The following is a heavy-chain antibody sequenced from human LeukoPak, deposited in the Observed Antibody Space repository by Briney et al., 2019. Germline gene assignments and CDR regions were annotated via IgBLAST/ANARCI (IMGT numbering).Heavy chain of an antibody. CDR3: ARGPGGKITIFGVVITARNWFDP. J-gene: IGHJ5*02. CDR1: GGSITSANW. CDR2: IYHSEYT. D-gene: IGHD3-3*01. V-gene: IGHV4-4*02. Sequence: SETLSLTCAVSGGSITSANWWSWVRQPPGKGLEWIGEIYHSEYTNYNPSLKSRVTISVDKSKNQFFLKLNSVTAADTAVYYCARGPGGKITIFGVVITARNWFDPWGQGTLVTVSS.